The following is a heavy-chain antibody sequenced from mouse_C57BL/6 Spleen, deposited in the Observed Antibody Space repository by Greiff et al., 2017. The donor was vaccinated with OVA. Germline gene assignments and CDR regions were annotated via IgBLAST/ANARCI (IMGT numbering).Heavy chain of an antibody. CDR3: ARGGGYPWFAC. D-gene: IGHD2-2*01. Sequence: QVHVKQPGAELVRPGSSVKLSCKASGYTFSSYWMHWVKQRPIQGLEWIGNIDPSDSETHYNQKFKDKDTLTVDKSSSTAYMQLSSLTSEDSAVYYGARGGGYPWFACWGQGTLVTVAA. J-gene: IGHJ3*01. V-gene: IGHV1-52*01. CDR1: GYTFSSYW. CDR2: IDPSDSET.